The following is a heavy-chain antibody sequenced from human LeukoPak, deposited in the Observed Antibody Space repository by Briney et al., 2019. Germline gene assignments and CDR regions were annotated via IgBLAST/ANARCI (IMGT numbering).Heavy chain of an antibody. J-gene: IGHJ4*02. D-gene: IGHD6-6*01. Sequence: ASVKVSCKASGYTFTSYGISWGRQAPGQGLEWMGWISAYNGNTNYAQKLQGRVTMTTDTSTSTAYMELRSLRSDDTAVYYCARPSPYLYSSSSGLGYWGQGTLVTVSS. CDR1: GYTFTSYG. CDR3: ARPSPYLYSSSSGLGY. V-gene: IGHV1-18*01. CDR2: ISAYNGNT.